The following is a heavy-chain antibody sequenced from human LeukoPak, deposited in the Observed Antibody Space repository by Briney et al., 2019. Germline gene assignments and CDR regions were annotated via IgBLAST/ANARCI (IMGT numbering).Heavy chain of an antibody. V-gene: IGHV1-46*01. CDR3: ARSRYCSSTSCCNTRYGMDV. Sequence: ASVKVSCKASGYTFTSYYMHWVRQAPGQGLEWMGIINPSGGSTSYAQKFQGRVTMTRDTSTSTVYMELSSLRSEDTAVYYCARSRYCSSTSCCNTRYGMDVWGKGTTVTVSS. J-gene: IGHJ6*04. CDR2: INPSGGST. D-gene: IGHD2-2*01. CDR1: GYTFTSYY.